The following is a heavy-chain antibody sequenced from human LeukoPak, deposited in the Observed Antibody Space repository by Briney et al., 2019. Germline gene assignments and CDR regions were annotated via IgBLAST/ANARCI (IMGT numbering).Heavy chain of an antibody. Sequence: SETLSLTCAVSGGSISSGGYSRSWIRQPPGKGLEWIGYIYHSGSTYYNPSLKSRVTISVDRSKNQFSLKLSSVTAADTAVYYCAREVLDSSGYYSSWYFDLWGRGTLVTVSS. CDR1: GGSISSGGYS. D-gene: IGHD3-22*01. CDR3: AREVLDSSGYYSSWYFDL. J-gene: IGHJ2*01. CDR2: IYHSGST. V-gene: IGHV4-30-2*01.